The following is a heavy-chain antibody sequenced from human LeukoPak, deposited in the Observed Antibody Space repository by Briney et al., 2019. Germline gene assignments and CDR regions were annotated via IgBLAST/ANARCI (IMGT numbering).Heavy chain of an antibody. CDR2: ISAYNGNT. CDR3: ARSSDLWFGELFLFDY. D-gene: IGHD3-10*01. J-gene: IGHJ4*02. V-gene: IGHV1-18*01. Sequence: ASVKVSCKASGYTFTSYGISWVRHAPGQGLEGMGWISAYNGNTNYAQKLQGRVTMTTDTSTSTAYMELRSLRSDDTAVYYCARSSDLWFGELFLFDYWGQGTLVTVSS. CDR1: GYTFTSYG.